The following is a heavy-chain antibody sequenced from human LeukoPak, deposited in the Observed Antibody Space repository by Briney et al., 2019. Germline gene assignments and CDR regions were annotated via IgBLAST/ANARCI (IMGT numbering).Heavy chain of an antibody. CDR3: ARHPPTSPFDF. D-gene: IGHD5-12*01. J-gene: IGHJ4*02. CDR1: GGSISSYY. CDR2: IYYSGST. V-gene: IGHV4-59*08. Sequence: ETLSLTCTVSGGSISSYYWSWIRQPPGKGLEWIGYIYYSGSTNYNPSLKSRITVSVDTSRNQFSLKMNSVTAADTAVYYCARHPPTSPFDFWGQGTLVTVSS.